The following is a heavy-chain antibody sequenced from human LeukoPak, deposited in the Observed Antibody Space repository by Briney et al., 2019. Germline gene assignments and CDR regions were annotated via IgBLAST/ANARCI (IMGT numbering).Heavy chain of an antibody. V-gene: IGHV3-30*02. CDR1: GFTFSSYG. J-gene: IGHJ4*02. D-gene: IGHD2-21*01. Sequence: PGGSLRLSCAASGFTFSSYGMHWVRQAPGKGLEWVAFIRYDGSNKYYADSVRGRFTISRDNSKNTLYLQMNSLRAEDTAVYYCAKDQVRVHIVVVIPSPSGTSLDYWGQGTLVTVPS. CDR2: IRYDGSNK. CDR3: AKDQVRVHIVVVIPSPSGTSLDY.